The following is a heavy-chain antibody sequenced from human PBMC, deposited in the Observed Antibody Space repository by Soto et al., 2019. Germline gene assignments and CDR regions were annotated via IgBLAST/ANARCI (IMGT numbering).Heavy chain of an antibody. CDR3: ARALSYYYGSGSYSDLAC. D-gene: IGHD3-10*01. V-gene: IGHV1-18*01. J-gene: IGHJ4*02. Sequence: APVRVSCKASGYTFTSYGSSWVRQAPGQGLEWMGWISAYNGNTNYAQKLQGRVTMTTDTSTSTAYMELRSLRSDDTAVYYCARALSYYYGSGSYSDLACWGQGPLVTVSS. CDR2: ISAYNGNT. CDR1: GYTFTSYG.